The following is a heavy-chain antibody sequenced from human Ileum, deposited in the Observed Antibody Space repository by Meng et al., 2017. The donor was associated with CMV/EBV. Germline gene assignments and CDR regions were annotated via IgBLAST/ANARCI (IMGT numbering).Heavy chain of an antibody. CDR1: GGSFSGYY. CDR2: INHSGST. CDR3: ARRRRGSSSGSGEYFDY. D-gene: IGHD6-6*01. V-gene: IGHV4-34*01. J-gene: IGHJ4*02. Sequence: SETLSLTCAVYGGSFSGYYWSWIRQPPRKGLEWIGEINHSGSTNYNPSLKSRVTISVDTSKNQFSLKLSSVTAADTAVYYCARRRRGSSSGSGEYFDYWGQGTLGHRLL.